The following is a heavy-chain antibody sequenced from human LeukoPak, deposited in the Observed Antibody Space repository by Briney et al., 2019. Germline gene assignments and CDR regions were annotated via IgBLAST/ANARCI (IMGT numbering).Heavy chain of an antibody. J-gene: IGHJ4*02. CDR2: INPNLGTT. V-gene: IGHV1-2*02. CDR3: ARAVGEGDGYKLAWVLDY. Sequence: GASVKVSCKASGYTFIGYYLHWVRQAPGQGLEWMAWINPNLGTTNYAQKFQGRVTLTRDTSISTVYMELNRLGSDDTAVYYCARAVGEGDGYKLAWVLDYWGQGTLVTVSS. CDR1: GYTFIGYY. D-gene: IGHD5-24*01.